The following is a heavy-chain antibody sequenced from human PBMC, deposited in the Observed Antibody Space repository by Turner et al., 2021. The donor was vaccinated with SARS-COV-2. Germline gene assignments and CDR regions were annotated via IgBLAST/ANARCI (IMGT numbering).Heavy chain of an antibody. CDR2: IYYSGST. CDR1: GGSISSSSYY. Sequence: QLQLQESGPGLVKPSETLSLTCTVSGGSISSSSYYWGWIRQPPGKGREWLGYIYYSGSTYYNPSLKSRVTISVDTSKNQFSLKLSSVTAADTAVYYCARHSPELRGDYFDYWGQGTLVTVSS. CDR3: ARHSPELRGDYFDY. V-gene: IGHV4-39*01. J-gene: IGHJ4*02. D-gene: IGHD1-26*01.